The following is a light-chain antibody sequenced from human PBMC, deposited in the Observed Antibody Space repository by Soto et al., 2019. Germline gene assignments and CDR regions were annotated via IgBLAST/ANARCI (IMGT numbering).Light chain of an antibody. CDR2: GNS. J-gene: IGLJ3*02. CDR3: QSYDSSLGGWV. CDR1: SSNIGAVYD. Sequence: QAVVTQPPSASGAPGQRVTISCTGSSSNIGAVYDVHWFQQIPGTSPKVLIHGNSNRPSGVPDRFSGSKSGTSASLAITGLQAEDEADYYCQSYDSSLGGWVFGGGTKLTVL. V-gene: IGLV1-40*01.